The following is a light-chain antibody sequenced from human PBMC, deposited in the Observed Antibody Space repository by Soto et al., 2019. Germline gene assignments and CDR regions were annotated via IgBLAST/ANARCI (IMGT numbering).Light chain of an antibody. CDR1: QSVSSN. CDR3: QQYNKLRPGS. Sequence: EIVMTQSPATLSVSPGERATLSCRASQSVSSNLAWYQQKPGQAPRLLIYGASTRATGIAARFSGSGSGTEFTLTICILLSEDFAVYYCQQYNKLRPGSFGKWTRWKSN. CDR2: GAS. J-gene: IGKJ1*01. V-gene: IGKV3-15*01.